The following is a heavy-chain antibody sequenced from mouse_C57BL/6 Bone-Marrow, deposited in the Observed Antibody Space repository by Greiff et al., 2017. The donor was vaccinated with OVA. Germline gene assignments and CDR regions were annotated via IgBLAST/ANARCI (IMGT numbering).Heavy chain of an antibody. CDR1: GFTFSDYY. CDR3: AALRAMDY. J-gene: IGHJ4*01. CDR2: ISNGGGST. D-gene: IGHD1-1*01. Sequence: EVQLQESGGGLVQPGGSLKLSCAASGFTFSDYYMYWVRQTPEKRLEWVAYISNGGGSTYYPATVKGRFTISRDNAKNTLYLQMSRLKSEDTAMYYCAALRAMDYWGQGTSVTVSS. V-gene: IGHV5-12*01.